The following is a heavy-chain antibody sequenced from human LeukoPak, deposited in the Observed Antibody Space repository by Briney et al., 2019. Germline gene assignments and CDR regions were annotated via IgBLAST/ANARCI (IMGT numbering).Heavy chain of an antibody. D-gene: IGHD3-3*01. CDR1: GFTFSSYE. CDR3: ARREQLRFLEWSVYYYYYYMDV. V-gene: IGHV3-48*03. J-gene: IGHJ6*03. CDR2: ISSSGSTI. Sequence: GGSLRLSCAASGFTFSSYEMNWVRQAPGKGLEWVSYISSSGSTIYYADSVKGRFTISRDNAKNSLYLQMNSLRAEDTAVYYCARREQLRFLEWSVYYYYYYMDVWGKGTTVTVSS.